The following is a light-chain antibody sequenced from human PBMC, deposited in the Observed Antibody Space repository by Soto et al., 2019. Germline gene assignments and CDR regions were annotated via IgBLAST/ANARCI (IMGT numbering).Light chain of an antibody. CDR3: QQYGSFPLT. V-gene: IGKV3-20*01. CDR2: GAS. Sequence: EIVLTQSPGTLSLSPGARATLSCRASQSVSNSYLAWYQQRPGQAPRLLIYGASSRATGIPDRFSGSGSGTDFTLTISRLELEDFAVYYCQQYGSFPLTVGGGTKVEIK. CDR1: QSVSNSY. J-gene: IGKJ4*01.